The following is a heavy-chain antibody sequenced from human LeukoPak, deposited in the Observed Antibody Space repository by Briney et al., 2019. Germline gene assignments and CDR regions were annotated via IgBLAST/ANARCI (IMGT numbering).Heavy chain of an antibody. CDR2: ISGSGGST. CDR3: AKNWGGVTMVQGVIRPNDYYYYMDV. CDR1: GFTFSSYA. J-gene: IGHJ6*03. D-gene: IGHD3-10*01. Sequence: PGGSLRLSCAASGFTFSSYAMSWVRQAPGKGLEWVSAISGSGGSTYYADSVKGRFTISRDNSKNTLYLQMNSLRAEDTAVYYCAKNWGGVTMVQGVIRPNDYYYYMDVWGKGTTVTVSS. V-gene: IGHV3-23*01.